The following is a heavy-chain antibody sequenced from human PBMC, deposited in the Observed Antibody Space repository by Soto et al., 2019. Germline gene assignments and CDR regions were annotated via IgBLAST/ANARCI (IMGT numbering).Heavy chain of an antibody. J-gene: IGHJ6*02. Sequence: PSETLSLTCPVSGGSISSSSYYWGWIRQPPGKGLEWIGSIYYSGSTYYNPSLKSRVTISVDTSKNQFSLKLSSVTAADTAVYYCASYSSSWNPDYYYYYGMDVWGQGTTVTVSS. CDR3: ASYSSSWNPDYYYYYGMDV. V-gene: IGHV4-39*01. D-gene: IGHD6-13*01. CDR2: IYYSGST. CDR1: GGSISSSSYY.